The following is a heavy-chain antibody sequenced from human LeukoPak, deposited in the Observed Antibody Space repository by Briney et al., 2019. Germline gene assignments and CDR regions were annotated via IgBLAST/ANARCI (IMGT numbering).Heavy chain of an antibody. CDR3: ARESAAALNY. Sequence: GGSLRLSCAASGFTFSSYAMHWVRQAPGKGLEWVAVISYDGSNKYYADSVKGRFTISRDNSKNTLYLQMNSLRAEDTAVYYCARESAAALNYWGQGTLVTVSS. V-gene: IGHV3-30*04. CDR1: GFTFSSYA. D-gene: IGHD6-13*01. J-gene: IGHJ4*02. CDR2: ISYDGSNK.